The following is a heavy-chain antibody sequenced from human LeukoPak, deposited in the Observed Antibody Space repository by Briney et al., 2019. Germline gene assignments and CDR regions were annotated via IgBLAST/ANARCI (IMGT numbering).Heavy chain of an antibody. D-gene: IGHD3-10*01. CDR3: ARVPFSMGYYGSVTFYGFDY. Sequence: GGSLRLSCTASGFTFNGYGMNWVRQAPGKGLEWVSYISSISSTIYYSDSVKGRFTISRDNAKNSLYLQMNSLRAEDTVVFYCARVPFSMGYYGSVTFYGFDYWGQGTLVTVST. CDR1: GFTFNGYG. V-gene: IGHV3-48*01. J-gene: IGHJ4*02. CDR2: ISSISSTI.